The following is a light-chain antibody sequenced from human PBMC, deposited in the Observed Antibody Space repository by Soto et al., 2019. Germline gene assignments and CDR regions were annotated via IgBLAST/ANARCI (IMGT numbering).Light chain of an antibody. CDR3: QQLNSYPFT. V-gene: IGKV1-9*01. CDR1: QGISSY. J-gene: IGKJ4*01. Sequence: IQLTQSPSSLSASVGDRVTITCRASQGISSYLAWYQQKPGQAPKLLIYAASTLQSGFPSRFSGSGSGTDFALTISSLQPEDCATYYCQQLNSYPFTFGGGTKVEI. CDR2: AAS.